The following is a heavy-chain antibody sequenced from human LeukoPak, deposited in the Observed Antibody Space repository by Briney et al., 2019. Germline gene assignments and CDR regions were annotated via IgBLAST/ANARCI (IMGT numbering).Heavy chain of an antibody. V-gene: IGHV4-59*11. CDR1: GVSISSHY. Sequence: KPSETLSLTCTVSGVSISSHYWSWIRQSPGKGLEWIGYILYSASINYNPSLKSRVTISMDKSKNQFSLKLTSVTAADTAVYYCARGGDLVATPLDFWGQGILVTVSS. CDR2: ILYSASI. D-gene: IGHD4-23*01. J-gene: IGHJ4*02. CDR3: ARGGDLVATPLDF.